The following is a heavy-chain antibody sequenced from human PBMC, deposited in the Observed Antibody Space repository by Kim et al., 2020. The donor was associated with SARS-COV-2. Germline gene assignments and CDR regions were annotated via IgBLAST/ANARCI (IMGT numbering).Heavy chain of an antibody. J-gene: IGHJ4*02. CDR1: GFSVSNDW. CDR3: SRDTFGSRDY. CDR2: INEDGSRT. V-gene: IGHV3-74*01. Sequence: GGSLRLSCVGSGFSVSNDWMHWVRQAPGKGLEWVSRINEDGSRTDHSDSVKGRFSISKDNAKNTLYLQMNSLRAEDSAVYYCSRDTFGSRDYWGQGILVTVPS. D-gene: IGHD3-10*01.